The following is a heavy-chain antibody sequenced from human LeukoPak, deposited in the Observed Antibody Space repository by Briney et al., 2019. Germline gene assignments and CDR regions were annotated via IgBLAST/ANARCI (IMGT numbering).Heavy chain of an antibody. D-gene: IGHD2-2*01. CDR1: GYTLTELS. Sequence: GASVKVSCKVSGYTLTELSMHWVRQAPGKGLEWMGGFDPEDGETIYAQKFQGRVTMTEDTSTDTAYMELSSLRSEDTAVYYCATVRYHVVEPAADAFDIWGQGTIVTVSS. CDR3: ATVRYHVVEPAADAFDI. CDR2: FDPEDGET. J-gene: IGHJ3*02. V-gene: IGHV1-24*01.